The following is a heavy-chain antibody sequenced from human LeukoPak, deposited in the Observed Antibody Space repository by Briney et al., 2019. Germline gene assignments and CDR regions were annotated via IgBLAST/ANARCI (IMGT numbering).Heavy chain of an antibody. D-gene: IGHD2-2*01. V-gene: IGHV3-7*01. CDR3: ARDLLKEFCSGTSCYASPDY. CDR1: GFTFSSYW. Sequence: PGGSLRLSCAASGFTFSSYWMSWVRQAPGKGLEWVANIKQDGSKKYYVDSVKGRFTISRDNAKNSLYLQMNNLRAKDTAVYYCARDLLKEFCSGTSCYASPDYWGQGTLVTVSS. J-gene: IGHJ4*02. CDR2: IKQDGSKK.